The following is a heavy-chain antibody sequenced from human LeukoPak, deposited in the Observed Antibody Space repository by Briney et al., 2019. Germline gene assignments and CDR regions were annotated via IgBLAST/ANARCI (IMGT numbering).Heavy chain of an antibody. J-gene: IGHJ5*02. D-gene: IGHD3-9*01. CDR3: ARAPSTYYDIYRS. CDR2: INSDGSNT. Sequence: AESLRLSCAASGFTFSNYWMHWVRQAPGKGLVWVSRINSDGSNTSYADSVKGRFTISRDNAQNKLNLQMNSLRAEDTAVYYCARAPSTYYDIYRSWGQGTLVTVSS. CDR1: GFTFSNYW. V-gene: IGHV3-74*01.